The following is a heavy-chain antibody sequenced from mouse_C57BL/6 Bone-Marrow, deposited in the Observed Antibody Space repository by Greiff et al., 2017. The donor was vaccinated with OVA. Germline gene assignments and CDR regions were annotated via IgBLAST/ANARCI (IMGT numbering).Heavy chain of an antibody. D-gene: IGHD3-2*02. Sequence: QVQLKQPGAELVKPGASVKLSCKASGYTFTSYWMHWVKQRPGQGLEWIGMIHPNSGSTNYNEKFKSKATLTVDKSSSTAYMQLSSLTSEDSAVYYCARKSSGFFYAMDYWGQGTSVTVSS. V-gene: IGHV1-64*01. J-gene: IGHJ4*01. CDR3: ARKSSGFFYAMDY. CDR1: GYTFTSYW. CDR2: IHPNSGST.